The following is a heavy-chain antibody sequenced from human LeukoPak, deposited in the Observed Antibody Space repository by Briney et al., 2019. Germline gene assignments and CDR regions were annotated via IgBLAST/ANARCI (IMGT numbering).Heavy chain of an antibody. V-gene: IGHV4-59*12. Sequence: SETLSLTCTVSGGSISSYYWSWIRLPPGKGLEWIGYIYYSGSTNYNPSLKSRVTISVDTSKNQFSLNLNSVTAADTAVYYCARLRSPGDFDYWGQGTLVTVSS. J-gene: IGHJ4*02. CDR2: IYYSGST. CDR1: GGSISSYY. CDR3: ARLRSPGDFDY. D-gene: IGHD1-26*01.